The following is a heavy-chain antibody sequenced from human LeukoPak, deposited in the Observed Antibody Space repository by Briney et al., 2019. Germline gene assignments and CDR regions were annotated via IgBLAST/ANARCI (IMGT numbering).Heavy chain of an antibody. Sequence: GGSLRLSCAAPGFTFGSYAMYWVRQAPGKGLGWASGIFGSGGSAHYADSVKGRFTISRDNSKNTVYLQMDSLRAEDTAIYYCAKTTTGYSSGRYPAWPIDYWGQGTLVTVSS. CDR1: GFTFGSYA. D-gene: IGHD2-15*01. CDR3: AKTTTGYSSGRYPAWPIDY. CDR2: IFGSGGSA. V-gene: IGHV3-23*01. J-gene: IGHJ4*02.